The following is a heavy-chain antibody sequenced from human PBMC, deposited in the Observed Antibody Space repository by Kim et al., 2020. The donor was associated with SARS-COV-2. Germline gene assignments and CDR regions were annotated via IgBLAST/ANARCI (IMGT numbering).Heavy chain of an antibody. CDR3: ARDFTSYYDSGGYMRALDC. D-gene: IGHD3-22*01. J-gene: IGHJ4*02. CDR1: GFTFSPYA. V-gene: IGHV3-33*01. Sequence: GGSLRLSCAASGFTFSPYAMHWVRQAPRKGLEWVAVLWYDESIRYYADSVKGRFTISRDTSKNTLYLQMNSLRVEDTAVYYCARDFTSYYDSGGYMRALDCWGQGTLVTVSS. CDR2: LWYDESIR.